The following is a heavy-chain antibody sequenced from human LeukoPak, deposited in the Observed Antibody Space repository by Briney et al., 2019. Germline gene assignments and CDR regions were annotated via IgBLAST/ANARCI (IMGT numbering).Heavy chain of an antibody. V-gene: IGHV3-23*01. Sequence: GGSLRLPCAASGFTFSSYAMSWVRQAPGKGLEWVSAISGSGGSTYYADSVKGRFAISRDNSKNTLYLQMNSLRAEDTAVYYCAKDRSTVTTQGRYYYYGMDVWGQGTTVTVSS. CDR1: GFTFSSYA. J-gene: IGHJ6*02. CDR3: AKDRSTVTTQGRYYYYGMDV. D-gene: IGHD4-17*01. CDR2: ISGSGGST.